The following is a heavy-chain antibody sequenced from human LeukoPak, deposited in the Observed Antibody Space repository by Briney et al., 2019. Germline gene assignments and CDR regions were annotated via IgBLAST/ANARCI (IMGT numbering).Heavy chain of an antibody. CDR1: GGSINSHY. V-gene: IGHV4-59*08. D-gene: IGHD3-22*01. CDR2: IYYSGST. Sequence: KPSETLSLTCTVSGGSINSHYWSWIRQPPGKGLEWTGYIYYSGSTNYNPSLKSRVSMSVDRSKNQFSLKLNSVTAADTAVYYCARGMDYSDSSGHYHVNAFDIWGQGTMVTVSS. CDR3: ARGMDYSDSSGHYHVNAFDI. J-gene: IGHJ3*02.